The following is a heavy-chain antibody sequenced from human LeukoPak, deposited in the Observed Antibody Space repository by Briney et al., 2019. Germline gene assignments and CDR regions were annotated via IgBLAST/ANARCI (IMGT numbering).Heavy chain of an antibody. CDR1: GFTFGDYA. V-gene: IGHV3-49*03. CDR3: TATVFGVVVLDH. D-gene: IGHD3-3*01. J-gene: IGHJ4*02. Sequence: GRSLRLSCTASGFTFGDYAMGWFRQAPGKGLEWVGFIRSRAYGGTIEYAASVKGRFIISRDDSKSIAYLQMNSLKTEDTAVYYCTATVFGVVVLDHWGQGSLVTVSS. CDR2: IRSRAYGGTI.